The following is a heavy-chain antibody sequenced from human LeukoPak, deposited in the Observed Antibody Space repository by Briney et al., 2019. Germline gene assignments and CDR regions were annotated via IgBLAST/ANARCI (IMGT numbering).Heavy chain of an antibody. V-gene: IGHV3-30*18. CDR3: AKDRNYDFWSGYYYGMDV. Sequence: GRSLRLSCAASGFTFSSYGMHWVRQAPGKGLEWVAVISYDGSNKYYADSVKGRFTISRDNSKNTLYLQMNSLRAEDTAVYYCAKDRNYDFWSGYYYGMDVWGQGTTVTVSS. D-gene: IGHD3-3*01. J-gene: IGHJ6*02. CDR2: ISYDGSNK. CDR1: GFTFSSYG.